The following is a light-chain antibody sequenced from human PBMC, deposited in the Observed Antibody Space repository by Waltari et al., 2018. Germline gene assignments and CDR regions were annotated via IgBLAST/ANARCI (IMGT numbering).Light chain of an antibody. J-gene: IGLJ2*01. CDR3: GVWDDSLNGVV. Sequence: QSVPTQTPPASGTPGQRVTIPCSGSSFNIGSHTVNWYQQLPGTAPKLIMFGNNHRPSGVPGRFSGSKSGTSASLAISGLQSEDEADYYCGVWDDSLNGVVFGGGTKLTVL. CDR2: GNN. CDR1: SFNIGSHT. V-gene: IGLV1-44*01.